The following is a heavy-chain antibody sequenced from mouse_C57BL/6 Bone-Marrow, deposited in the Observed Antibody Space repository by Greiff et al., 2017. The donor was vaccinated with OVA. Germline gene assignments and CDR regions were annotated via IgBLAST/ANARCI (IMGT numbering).Heavy chain of an antibody. CDR1: GFTFSDYG. Sequence: EVKVVESGGGLVQPGGSLKLSCAASGFTFSDYGLAWVRQAPRKGPEWVAFLSNLAYSIYYADTVTGRFTISRENAKNTLYLEMSSLRSEDTAMYYCARATVGRYFDYWGQGTTRTVSS. CDR3: ARATVGRYFDY. J-gene: IGHJ2*01. D-gene: IGHD1-1*01. CDR2: LSNLAYSI. V-gene: IGHV5-15*01.